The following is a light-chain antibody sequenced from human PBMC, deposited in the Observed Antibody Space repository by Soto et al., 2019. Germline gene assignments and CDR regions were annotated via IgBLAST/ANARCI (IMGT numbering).Light chain of an antibody. CDR2: DVT. CDR3: SSYTHKDTLL. J-gene: IGLJ3*02. Sequence: QSVLTQPASVSGSPGQSITISCTGTSSDVGGYDHVSWYQQHPGKAPKLIIYDVTVRPSGISRRFSGSKSDNTASLAVSGLQPEDEADYYCSSYTHKDTLLFGGGTKLTVL. V-gene: IGLV2-14*03. CDR1: SSDVGGYDH.